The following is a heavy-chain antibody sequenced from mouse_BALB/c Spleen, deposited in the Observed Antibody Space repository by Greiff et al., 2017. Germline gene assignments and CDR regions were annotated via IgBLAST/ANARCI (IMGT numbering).Heavy chain of an antibody. J-gene: IGHJ4*01. CDR2: ISYSGST. V-gene: IGHV3-2*02. CDR3: ARYGNYVAYYAMDY. D-gene: IGHD2-1*01. Sequence: DVQLQESGPGLVKPSQSLSLTCTVTGYSITSDYAWNWIRQFPGNKLEWMGYISYSGSTSYNPSLKSRISITRDTSKNQFFLQLNSVTTEDTATYYCARYGNYVAYYAMDYWGQGTSVTVSS. CDR1: GYSITSDYA.